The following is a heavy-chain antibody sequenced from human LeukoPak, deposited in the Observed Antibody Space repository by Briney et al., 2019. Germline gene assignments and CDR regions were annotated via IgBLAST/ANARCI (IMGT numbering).Heavy chain of an antibody. V-gene: IGHV3-11*01. CDR3: ARGGWDVIY. J-gene: IGHJ4*02. Sequence: GGSLRLSCAASGIPFTNFWVRQAPGKGLEWVSYLSSSGSTNYYADSVKGRFTISRDNAKNSLYLQMNSLRAEDTAVYYCARGGWDVIYWGQGTLVTVSS. CDR2: LSSSGSTN. CDR1: GIPFTNF. D-gene: IGHD6-19*01.